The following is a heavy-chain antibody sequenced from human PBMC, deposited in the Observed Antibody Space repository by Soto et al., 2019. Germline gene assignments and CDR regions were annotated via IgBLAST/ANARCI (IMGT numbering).Heavy chain of an antibody. J-gene: IGHJ4*02. V-gene: IGHV1-2*02. CDR1: GYTFTGFY. CDR3: ARDPGPYGDYSY. D-gene: IGHD4-17*01. Sequence: ASVKVSCKASGYTFTGFYMHWVRQAPGQGLEWMGWINLNNGGTNYVQKFQDRVTMTRDTSITTAYMELSGLRSDDTAVYYGARDPGPYGDYSYWGQGTLVTVSS. CDR2: INLNNGGT.